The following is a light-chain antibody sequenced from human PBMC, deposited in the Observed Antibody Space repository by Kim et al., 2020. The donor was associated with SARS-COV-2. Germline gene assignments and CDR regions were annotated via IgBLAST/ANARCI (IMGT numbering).Light chain of an antibody. CDR1: QSVSSY. CDR3: QQHSSSPLT. CDR2: DAS. J-gene: IGKJ4*01. Sequence: EIVLTQSPATLSLSPGERATLSCRASQSVSSYLAWYQQKPGQAPRLLIYDASNRATGIPARFSGSGSGTDFTLTISSLESEDFAVYYCQQHSSSPLTFGGGTKVDIK. V-gene: IGKV3-11*01.